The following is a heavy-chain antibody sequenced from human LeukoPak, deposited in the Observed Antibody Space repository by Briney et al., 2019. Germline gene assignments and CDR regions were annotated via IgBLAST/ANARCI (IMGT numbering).Heavy chain of an antibody. J-gene: IGHJ4*02. CDR1: GFTFSSYS. CDR2: ISSSSSYI. CDR3: ARDLGPYYYDSSGYYSPTY. Sequence: TGGSLRLSCAASGFTFSSYSMNWVRQAPGKGLEWVSSISSSSSYIYYADSVKGRFTISRDNAKNSLYLQMNSLRAEDTAVYYCARDLGPYYYDSSGYYSPTYWGQGTLVTVSS. V-gene: IGHV3-21*01. D-gene: IGHD3-22*01.